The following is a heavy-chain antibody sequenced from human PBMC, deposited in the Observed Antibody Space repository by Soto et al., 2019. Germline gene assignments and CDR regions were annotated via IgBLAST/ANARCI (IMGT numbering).Heavy chain of an antibody. D-gene: IGHD6-19*01. V-gene: IGHV1-18*01. CDR1: GYTFTSYG. Sequence: GSVKVSCKASGYTFTSYGISWVRRAPGQGLEWMGWISAYNGNTNYAQKLQGRVTMTTDTSTSTAYMELRSLRSDDTAVYYCARDLIGSAWYQNYYYYYMDVWGKGTTVTVSS. J-gene: IGHJ6*03. CDR2: ISAYNGNT. CDR3: ARDLIGSAWYQNYYYYYMDV.